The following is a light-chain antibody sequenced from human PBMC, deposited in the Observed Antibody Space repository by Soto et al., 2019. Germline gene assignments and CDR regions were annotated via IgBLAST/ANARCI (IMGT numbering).Light chain of an antibody. J-gene: IGLJ1*01. CDR2: EVN. CDR1: SSDIGAYNY. V-gene: IGLV2-14*01. CDR3: SSYTSSRIYI. Sequence: QSVLTQPASVSGSPGQSITISCTGTSSDIGAYNYVSWYQHHPGKAPKLIIYEVNNRPSGVSNRFSGSKSGNKASLTISGLQAEDEADYYCSSYTSSRIYIFGTGTKATVL.